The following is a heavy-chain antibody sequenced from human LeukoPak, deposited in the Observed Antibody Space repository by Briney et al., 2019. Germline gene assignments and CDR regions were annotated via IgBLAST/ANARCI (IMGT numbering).Heavy chain of an antibody. J-gene: IGHJ4*03. CDR2: IWYDGSNK. V-gene: IGHV3-33*01. CDR3: ARDKPPPYYHDSIGLFDY. Sequence: GGSLRLSCAASGFTFSSYGMHWVRQAPGKGLEWVAVIWYDGSNKYSADSVKGRFTISRDNSKNTLYLQINSLRAEDTAVYYCARDKPPPYYHDSIGLFDYWGPRDQVHVSS. D-gene: IGHD3-22*01. CDR1: GFTFSSYG.